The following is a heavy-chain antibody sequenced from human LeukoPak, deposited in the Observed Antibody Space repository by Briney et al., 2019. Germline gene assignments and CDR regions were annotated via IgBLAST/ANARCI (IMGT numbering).Heavy chain of an antibody. V-gene: IGHV3-30*02. CDR3: AKDKFVRGANWFDP. D-gene: IGHD3-10*01. CDR2: IRYDGSNK. Sequence: GGSLRLSCATSGFIFSNYWMSWVRQAPGKGLEWVAFIRYDGSNKYYADSVKGRFTISRDNSKNTLYLQMNSLRAEDTAVYYCAKDKFVRGANWFDPWGQGTLVTVSS. J-gene: IGHJ5*02. CDR1: GFIFSNYW.